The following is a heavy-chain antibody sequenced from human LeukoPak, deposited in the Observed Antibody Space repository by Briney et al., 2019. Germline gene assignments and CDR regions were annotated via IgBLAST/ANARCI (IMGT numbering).Heavy chain of an antibody. Sequence: ASVKVSCKVSGYTLTELSMHWVRQAPGKGLEWMGGFDPEDGETIYAQKSQGRVTMTEDTSTDTAYMELSSLRSEDTAVYYGATDLEWSDEYWGQGTLVTVSS. CDR3: ATDLEWSDEY. J-gene: IGHJ4*02. D-gene: IGHD3-3*01. CDR2: FDPEDGET. V-gene: IGHV1-24*01. CDR1: GYTLTELS.